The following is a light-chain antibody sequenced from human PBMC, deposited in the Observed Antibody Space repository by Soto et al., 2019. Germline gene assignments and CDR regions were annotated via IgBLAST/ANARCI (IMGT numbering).Light chain of an antibody. V-gene: IGKV3-20*01. CDR2: GAS. Sequence: EIVLTQSPGTLSLSPGERATLSCRASQSITSSYLAWYQQKPGQAPRLLIYGASTRATGLPDRFSGSGSGTDFTLTISRLEPEDFAVYYCQQYGGSPIFTFGPGTKVDI. CDR1: QSITSSY. J-gene: IGKJ3*01. CDR3: QQYGGSPIFT.